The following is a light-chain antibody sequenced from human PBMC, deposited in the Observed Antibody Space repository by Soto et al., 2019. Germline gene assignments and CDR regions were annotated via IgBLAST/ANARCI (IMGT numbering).Light chain of an antibody. CDR2: QAS. Sequence: DILMTQSLSTLSASVGDRVSNACRASQSISRQLAWYQQKPGKDPNLLIYQASNLETGVPSRFTGSGSGTEFTLTISSLQPDDLATYYCIQYQSYWTFGQGTKVEVK. CDR1: QSISRQ. CDR3: IQYQSYWT. V-gene: IGKV1-5*03. J-gene: IGKJ1*01.